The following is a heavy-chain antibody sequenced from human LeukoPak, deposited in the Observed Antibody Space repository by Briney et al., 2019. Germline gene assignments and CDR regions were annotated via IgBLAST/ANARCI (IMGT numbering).Heavy chain of an antibody. J-gene: IGHJ4*02. D-gene: IGHD2-2*01. CDR2: ISGSNGNT. CDR3: ARRTPSRSPVGFLGYDY. Sequence: GASVKVSCKASDYTFTRYGISWVRQAPGQGLEWMGWISGSNGNTNYAQKTQDRVTFTTDTSTSTAYMELRSLRSDDTAVYYCARRTPSRSPVGFLGYDYWGQGTLVTVSS. CDR1: DYTFTRYG. V-gene: IGHV1-18*01.